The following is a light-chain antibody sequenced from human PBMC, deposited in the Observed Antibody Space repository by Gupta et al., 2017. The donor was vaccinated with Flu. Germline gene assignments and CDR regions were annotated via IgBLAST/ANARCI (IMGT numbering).Light chain of an antibody. Sequence: SSSNIGSNTVDWYQQVPGMAPKLLIYINHQRPSGIPDRFSGSKSGTSASLAISGLQPEDEADYFCATWDDSLNAILFGGGTKLTVL. CDR1: SSNIGSNT. CDR3: ATWDDSLNAIL. CDR2: INH. J-gene: IGLJ2*01. V-gene: IGLV1-44*01.